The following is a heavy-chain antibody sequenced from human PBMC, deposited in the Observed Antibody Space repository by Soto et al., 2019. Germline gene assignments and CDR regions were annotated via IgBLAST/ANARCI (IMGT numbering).Heavy chain of an antibody. J-gene: IGHJ4*02. CDR3: AREPPDGYRFDY. D-gene: IGHD5-18*01. Sequence: ASVKVSCKASGYTFTSYGISWVRQAPGQGLEWIGWISAYNGNTNYAQKLQGRVTMTPDTSTNTVYMELSSLRSDDTAVYYCAREPPDGYRFDYWGQGAQVTVSS. V-gene: IGHV1-18*01. CDR2: ISAYNGNT. CDR1: GYTFTSYG.